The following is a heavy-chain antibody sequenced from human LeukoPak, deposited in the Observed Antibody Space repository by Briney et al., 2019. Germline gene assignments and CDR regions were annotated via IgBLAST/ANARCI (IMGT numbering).Heavy chain of an antibody. V-gene: IGHV3-48*02. CDR3: ARDYGDLPARVPYFDY. D-gene: IGHD4-17*01. CDR1: GFTFDDYG. CDR2: ISSSSSMI. Sequence: PGGSLRLSCAASGFTFDDYGMNWVRQAPGKGLEWVSYISSSSSMIYYADSVKGRFTISRDNAKNSLYLQMKSLRDEDTAIYYCARDYGDLPARVPYFDYWGQGTLVTVSS. J-gene: IGHJ4*02.